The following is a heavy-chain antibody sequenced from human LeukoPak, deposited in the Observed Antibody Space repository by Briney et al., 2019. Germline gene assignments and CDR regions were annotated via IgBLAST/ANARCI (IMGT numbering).Heavy chain of an antibody. CDR3: ARDLGYDSSGYHYVYYFDY. CDR1: GYTFTSYG. V-gene: IGHV1-18*01. Sequence: GASVKVSCKASGYTFTSYGISWVRQAPGQGLEWMGWISAYNGNTNYAQKPQGRVTMTTDTSTSTAYMELRSLRSDDTAVYYCARDLGYDSSGYHYVYYFDYWGQGTLVTVSS. J-gene: IGHJ4*02. CDR2: ISAYNGNT. D-gene: IGHD3-22*01.